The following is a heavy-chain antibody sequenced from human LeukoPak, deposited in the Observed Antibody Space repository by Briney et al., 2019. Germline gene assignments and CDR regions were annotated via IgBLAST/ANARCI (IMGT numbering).Heavy chain of an antibody. D-gene: IGHD1-26*01. Sequence: GGSLRLSXAASGFTFSSYAMSWVCQAPRQGLELVSAISGSGGSTYYADSVKGRFTISRDNSKNTLYLQMNSLRAEDTALYYCARDTDSGSYGGGFPLWGQGTLVTVSS. CDR2: ISGSGGST. V-gene: IGHV3-23*01. J-gene: IGHJ4*02. CDR3: ARDTDSGSYGGGFPL. CDR1: GFTFSSYA.